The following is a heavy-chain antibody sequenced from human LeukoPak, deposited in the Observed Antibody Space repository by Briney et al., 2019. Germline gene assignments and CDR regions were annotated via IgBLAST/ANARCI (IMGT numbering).Heavy chain of an antibody. CDR2: IYHSGST. J-gene: IGHJ4*02. CDR3: ARQEATIFGVVLSH. D-gene: IGHD3-3*01. Sequence: SETLSLTCAVYGGPFSDYFWSWIRQPPGKGLEWIGYIYHSGSTYYNPSLKSRVTISVHTSSNQFSLELKSVTAADTAVYYCARQEATIFGVVLSHWGQGTLVTVSS. CDR1: GGPFSDYF. V-gene: IGHV4-34*01.